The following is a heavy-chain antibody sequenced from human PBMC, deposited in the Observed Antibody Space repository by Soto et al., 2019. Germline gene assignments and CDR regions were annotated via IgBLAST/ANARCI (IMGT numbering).Heavy chain of an antibody. Sequence: SVKVSCKAPGGTFSNYAISWVRQAPGQGLEWMGRIIPLLGITNYAQKCQGRVTITADIFTGTSYMELSSLRSEDTAVYYCASLPRGYCTTSSCFGYFAYCGQGTQVTVSS. V-gene: IGHV1-69*04. J-gene: IGHJ4*02. CDR1: GGTFSNYA. CDR2: IIPLLGIT. CDR3: ASLPRGYCTTSSCFGYFAY. D-gene: IGHD2-2*01.